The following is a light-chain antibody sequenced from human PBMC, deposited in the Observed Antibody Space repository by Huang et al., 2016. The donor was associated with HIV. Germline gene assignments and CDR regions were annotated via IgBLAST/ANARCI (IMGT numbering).Light chain of an antibody. CDR2: GAS. V-gene: IGKV3-20*01. Sequence: EIVLTQSPGTLSLSPGERATRSCRASQSLSSNYLTWYQQKPGQAPRLLIYGASIRAIGIPDRFSGSGSGTDFTLTISRLEPEDFAVYYCQQYGKSPYTFGQGTKLEIK. J-gene: IGKJ2*01. CDR3: QQYGKSPYT. CDR1: QSLSSNY.